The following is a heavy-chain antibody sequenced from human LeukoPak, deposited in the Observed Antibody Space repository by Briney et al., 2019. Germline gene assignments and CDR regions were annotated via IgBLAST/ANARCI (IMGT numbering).Heavy chain of an antibody. CDR3: VVDLYYHSL. D-gene: IGHD3-10*01. J-gene: IGHJ4*02. V-gene: IGHV4-30-2*01. CDR1: GGSISSGGYS. Sequence: PSQTLSLTCAVSGGSISSGGYSWSWIRQPPGKGLEWIGYIYHSGSTYYNPSLKSRVTISVDRSKNQFSLKLSSVTAADTAIYYCVVDLYYHSLWGQGTLVTVSS. CDR2: IYHSGST.